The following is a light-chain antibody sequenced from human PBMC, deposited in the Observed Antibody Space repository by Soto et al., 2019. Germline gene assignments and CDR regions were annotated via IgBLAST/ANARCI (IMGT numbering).Light chain of an antibody. Sequence: QSVLTQPPSVSGAPGQRVTISCTGSSSNIGAGYDVHWYQQLPGTAPKLLIYGNSNRPSGVPDRFSGSKSGTSASLAITGLQAEDEADYYCQSYDSSLSDAVFGGGTQQTVL. CDR1: SSNIGAGYD. V-gene: IGLV1-40*01. CDR3: QSYDSSLSDAV. J-gene: IGLJ7*01. CDR2: GNS.